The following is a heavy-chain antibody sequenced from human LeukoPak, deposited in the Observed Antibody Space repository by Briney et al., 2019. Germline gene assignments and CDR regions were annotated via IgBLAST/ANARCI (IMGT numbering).Heavy chain of an antibody. CDR3: ARVIAAACTDY. V-gene: IGHV4-39*01. CDR2: IYDSGST. Sequence: SETLSLTCTVSGGSIRSSYYYWGWIRQPPGKGLEWIGSIYDSGSTYYNPSLKSRVTISVDTSKNQFSLKLSSVTAADTAVYYCARVIAAACTDYWGQGTLVTVSS. CDR1: GGSIRSSYYY. J-gene: IGHJ4*02. D-gene: IGHD6-13*01.